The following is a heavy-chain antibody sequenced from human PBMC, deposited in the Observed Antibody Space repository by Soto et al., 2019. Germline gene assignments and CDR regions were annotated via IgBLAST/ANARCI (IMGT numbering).Heavy chain of an antibody. Sequence: QVHLVESGGGVVQPGRSLRLSCAASGLTFSNYAMHWVRQAPGKGLEWVAFISYDGTNRCYPDSVKGRFTISRDNSKNTRYVQMNSLQTEDTAVYYCARESSSTVTTGGGGSAKDYWGQGTLVTVSS. V-gene: IGHV3-30-3*01. D-gene: IGHD4-17*01. CDR2: ISYDGTNR. CDR3: ARESSSTVTTGGGGSAKDY. J-gene: IGHJ4*02. CDR1: GLTFSNYA.